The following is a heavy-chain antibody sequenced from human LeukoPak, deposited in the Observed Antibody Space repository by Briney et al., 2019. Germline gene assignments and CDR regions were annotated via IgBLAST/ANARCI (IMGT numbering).Heavy chain of an antibody. V-gene: IGHV4-30-4*08. Sequence: TLSLTCTVSGGSISSGDYYWSWIRQPPGKGLEWIGYIYYSGSTYYNPPLKSRVTISVDTSKNQFSLKLSSVTAADTAVYYCARDRPLTYYYDSSGYSDAFDIWGQGTMVTVSS. CDR2: IYYSGST. CDR1: GGSISSGDYY. J-gene: IGHJ3*02. CDR3: ARDRPLTYYYDSSGYSDAFDI. D-gene: IGHD3-22*01.